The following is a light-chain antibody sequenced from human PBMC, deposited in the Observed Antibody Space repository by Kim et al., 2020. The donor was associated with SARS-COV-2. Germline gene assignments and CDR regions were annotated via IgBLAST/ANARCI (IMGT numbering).Light chain of an antibody. V-gene: IGKV4-1*01. CDR2: WAS. CDR3: QQYYSSPT. J-gene: IGKJ3*01. CDR1: QSVLYSSNQKNC. Sequence: DIVMTQSPDSLAVSLGERATINCKSSQSVLYSSNQKNCLAWYQKKPGQPPKLLIHWASTRESGVPDRFSGSGSGTDFTLTISSLQAEDVAVYYCQQYYSSPTFGPGTKVDIK.